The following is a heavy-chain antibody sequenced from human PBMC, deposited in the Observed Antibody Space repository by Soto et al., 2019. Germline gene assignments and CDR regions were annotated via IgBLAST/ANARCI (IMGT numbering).Heavy chain of an antibody. J-gene: IGHJ4*02. CDR3: ARGSKRNTIFGVVKAPQFDY. Sequence: PSETLSLTCAVYGGSFSGYYWSWIRQPPGKGLEWIGEINHSGSTNYNPSLKSRVTISVDTSKNQFSLKLSSVTAADTAVYYCARGSKRNTIFGVVKAPQFDYWGQGTLVTVSS. CDR2: INHSGST. CDR1: GGSFSGYY. V-gene: IGHV4-34*01. D-gene: IGHD3-3*01.